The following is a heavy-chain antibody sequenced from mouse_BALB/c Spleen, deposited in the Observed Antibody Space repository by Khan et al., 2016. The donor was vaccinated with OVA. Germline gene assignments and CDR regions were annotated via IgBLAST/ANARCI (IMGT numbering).Heavy chain of an antibody. D-gene: IGHD2-1*01. CDR1: GFTFRTYA. Sequence: QLVQSGGGLVKPGGSLKLSCAASGFTFRTYAMSWVRQTPEKRLEWVATISSDGDYTYFPDNVTGRFTLSRDNAKNTLCLQMTSLRSEDTAVYYCARSPYGNFAYWGQGTLVTVSA. J-gene: IGHJ3*01. CDR3: ARSPYGNFAY. CDR2: ISSDGDYT. V-gene: IGHV5-9-3*01.